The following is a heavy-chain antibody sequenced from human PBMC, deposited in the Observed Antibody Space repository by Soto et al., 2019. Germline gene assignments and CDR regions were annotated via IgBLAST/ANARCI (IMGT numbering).Heavy chain of an antibody. Sequence: ASVKVFCKASGYTFTSYYMHWVRHAPGQGLEWMGIINPSGGSTCYAQKFQGRVTMTRDTSTSTVYMELSSLRSEDTAVYYCAGGARIGEYYFDYWGQGTLVTVSS. CDR1: GYTFTSYY. V-gene: IGHV1-46*01. CDR2: INPSGGST. J-gene: IGHJ4*02. D-gene: IGHD3-22*01. CDR3: AGGARIGEYYFDY.